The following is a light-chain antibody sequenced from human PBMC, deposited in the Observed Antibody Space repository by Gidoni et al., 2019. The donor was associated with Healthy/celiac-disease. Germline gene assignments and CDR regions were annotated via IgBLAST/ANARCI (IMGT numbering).Light chain of an antibody. CDR1: QSISSY. CDR2: AAS. CDR3: QQSYSTPRT. V-gene: IGKV1-39*01. Sequence: IQMTQSPSSLSTSVGDRVTITCRASQSISSYLNWYQQKPGKAPKLLIYAASSLKSGVPSRCSGSGSGTDFTLTISSLQPEDVATYYCQQSYSTPRTVGGGTKVEIK. J-gene: IGKJ4*01.